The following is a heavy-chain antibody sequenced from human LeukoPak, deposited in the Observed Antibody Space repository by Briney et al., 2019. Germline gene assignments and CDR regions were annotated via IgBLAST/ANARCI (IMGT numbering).Heavy chain of an antibody. J-gene: IGHJ3*02. Sequence: ASVKVSCKASGYTFTSYDINWVRQATGQGLEWMGWMNPNSGNTGYAQKSQGRVTMTRSTSISTAYMELNSLRSEDTAVYYCATASTVTTERGSVVRAFDIWGQGTMVTVSS. CDR1: GYTFTSYD. CDR2: MNPNSGNT. V-gene: IGHV1-8*01. D-gene: IGHD4-17*01. CDR3: ATASTVTTERGSVVRAFDI.